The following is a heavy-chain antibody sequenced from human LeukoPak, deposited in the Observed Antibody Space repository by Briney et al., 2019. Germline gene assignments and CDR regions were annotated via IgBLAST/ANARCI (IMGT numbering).Heavy chain of an antibody. CDR3: ARDYCTRGGDCYKEDLFDP. D-gene: IGHD2-21*02. CDR1: GYTFAIYG. CDR2: ISPYDGDT. J-gene: IGHJ5*02. Sequence: GASVKVSCKASGYTFAIYGISWVRQAPGLGLEWMAWISPYDGDTNYAQNFEGRVTMTTETSTSTAYMELRSLRSDDTAIYYCARDYCTRGGDCYKEDLFDPWGQGTLVTVSS. V-gene: IGHV1-18*01.